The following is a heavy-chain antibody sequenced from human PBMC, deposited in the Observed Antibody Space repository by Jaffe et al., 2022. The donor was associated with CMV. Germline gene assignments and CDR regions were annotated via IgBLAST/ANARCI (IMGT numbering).Heavy chain of an antibody. D-gene: IGHD3-16*02. CDR1: GFTFSSYG. Sequence: QVQLVESGGGVVQPGRSLRLSCAASGFTFSSYGMHWVRQAPGKGLEWVAVISYDGSNKYYADSVKGRFTISRDNSKNTLYLQMNSLRAEDTAVYYCAKDLASYDYVWGSYRHGMDVWGQGTTVTVSS. V-gene: IGHV3-30*18. J-gene: IGHJ6*02. CDR3: AKDLASYDYVWGSYRHGMDV. CDR2: ISYDGSNK.